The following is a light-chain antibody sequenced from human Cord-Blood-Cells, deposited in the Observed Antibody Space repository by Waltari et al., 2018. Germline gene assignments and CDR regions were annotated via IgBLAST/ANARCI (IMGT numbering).Light chain of an antibody. J-gene: IGKJ4*01. CDR2: AAS. V-gene: IGKV1-39*01. Sequence: DIKMTQSPSSLSASVGDRVTLTCRASQSISSYLNWYQQKPGKAPKLLIYAASSLQSGVPSRFSGSGSGTDFTLTISSLQPEDFATYYCQQSYSTPLTFGGGTKVEIK. CDR1: QSISSY. CDR3: QQSYSTPLT.